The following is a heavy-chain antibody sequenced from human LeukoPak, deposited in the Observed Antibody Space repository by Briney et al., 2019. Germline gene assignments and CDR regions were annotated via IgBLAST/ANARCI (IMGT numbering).Heavy chain of an antibody. CDR1: GYTFTSYY. Sequence: AASVKVSCKAFGYTFTSYYIHWGRQAPGQGLEWIGLVNPSGGSTTCAQKFQGRVTMTRDMSTSTVYMELSSLRSEDTAVYYCARKTRGTISYALDMWGQGTRVTVSS. J-gene: IGHJ3*02. CDR2: VNPSGGST. V-gene: IGHV1-46*01. D-gene: IGHD1/OR15-1a*01. CDR3: ARKTRGTISYALDM.